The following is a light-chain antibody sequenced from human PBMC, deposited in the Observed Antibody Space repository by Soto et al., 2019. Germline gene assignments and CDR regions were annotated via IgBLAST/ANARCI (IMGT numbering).Light chain of an antibody. CDR1: QTIGSW. CDR3: QQYQTYST. CDR2: DAS. Sequence: IQMTQSPATLSASVGDRVTVTCRASQTIGSWLAWYQQEPGKAPKVLIYDASSLGSGVPSRFSGSGSGTEFTLTISSLQPDDFATYFCQQYQTYSTFGQGTRLEIK. V-gene: IGKV1-5*01. J-gene: IGKJ5*01.